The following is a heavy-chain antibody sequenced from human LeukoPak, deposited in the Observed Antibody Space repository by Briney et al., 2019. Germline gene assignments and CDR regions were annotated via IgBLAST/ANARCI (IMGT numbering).Heavy chain of an antibody. J-gene: IGHJ3*02. CDR3: AREVSGYAFDI. Sequence: SETLSLTCTVSGGSISSGSYYWSWIRRPAGKGLEWIGRIFTSGSTDYNPSLKSRVTISIDTSKNQFSLKLSSVTAADTAVYYCAREVSGYAFDIWGQGTMVTVSS. CDR2: IFTSGST. V-gene: IGHV4-61*02. D-gene: IGHD6-25*01. CDR1: GGSISSGSYY.